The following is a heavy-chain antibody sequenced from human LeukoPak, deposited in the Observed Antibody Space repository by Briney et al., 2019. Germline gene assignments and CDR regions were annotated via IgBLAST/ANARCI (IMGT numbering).Heavy chain of an antibody. Sequence: SETLSLTCAVYGGSFSGYYWSWIRQPPGKGLEWIGEINHSGSTNYNPSLKSRVTISVDTSKSQFSLKLSSVTAADTAVYYCASRTLRGYCSSTSCYRGDFQHWGQGTWSPSPQ. CDR3: ASRTLRGYCSSTSCYRGDFQH. D-gene: IGHD2-2*01. CDR2: INHSGST. V-gene: IGHV4-34*01. CDR1: GGSFSGYY. J-gene: IGHJ1*01.